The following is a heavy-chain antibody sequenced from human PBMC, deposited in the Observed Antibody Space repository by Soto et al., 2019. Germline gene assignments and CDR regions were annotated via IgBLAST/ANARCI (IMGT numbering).Heavy chain of an antibody. D-gene: IGHD3-3*01. V-gene: IGHV4-61*01. CDR3: ARDFDYFDY. CDR2: VYYTGRT. CDR1: GGSVKSGSYY. J-gene: IGHJ4*02. Sequence: QVQLQESGPGLVKPSETLSLTCTVSGGSVKSGSYYWSWIRQPPGKGLEWIGYVYYTGRTNYNPPLKSRVTIPVDTSKSQFSLMLTSVTVADTAVYYCARDFDYFDYWGQGTLVTVSS.